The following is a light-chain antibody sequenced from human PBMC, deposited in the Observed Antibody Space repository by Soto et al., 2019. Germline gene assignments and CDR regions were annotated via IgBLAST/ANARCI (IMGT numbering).Light chain of an antibody. V-gene: IGKV1-39*01. CDR1: QTVSHY. Sequence: DIQMTQSPSSLSASVGDRVTITCRASQTVSHYLNWYQQKPGTAPKLLIYGASSLQSGVPSRFSGSGSGTDFTLTIASLQPEVFATYYCQKNYANPTFGGGTQVEVK. J-gene: IGKJ4*01. CDR3: QKNYANPT. CDR2: GAS.